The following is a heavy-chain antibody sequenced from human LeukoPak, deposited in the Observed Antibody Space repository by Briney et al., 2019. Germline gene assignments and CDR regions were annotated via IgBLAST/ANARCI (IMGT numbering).Heavy chain of an antibody. CDR3: ATRRGDY. D-gene: IGHD3-10*01. CDR2: IKEDGSEK. Sequence: GGSLRLSCAASGFTFSSYWMTWVRQAPGKGLEWVANIKEDGSEKFYVDSVRGRFTISRDNAKNSLYLEMNSLGAEDTAIYYCATRRGDYWGQGTLVTVSS. CDR1: GFTFSSYW. J-gene: IGHJ4*02. V-gene: IGHV3-7*01.